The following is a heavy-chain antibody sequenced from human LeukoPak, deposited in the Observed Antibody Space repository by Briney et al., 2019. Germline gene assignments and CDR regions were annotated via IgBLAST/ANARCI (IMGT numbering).Heavy chain of an antibody. V-gene: IGHV3-7*01. J-gene: IGHJ4*02. CDR1: GFTFSTYW. CDR2: IKQDGSEK. CDR3: ARVGSSWYNFDY. D-gene: IGHD6-13*01. Sequence: GGSLRHSCSASGFTFSTYWMSLVRQAPGKGLEWVANIKQDGSEKYYVDSVKGRFTISRDNAKNSLYLQMNSLRAEDTAVYYCARVGSSWYNFDYWGQGTLVTVSS.